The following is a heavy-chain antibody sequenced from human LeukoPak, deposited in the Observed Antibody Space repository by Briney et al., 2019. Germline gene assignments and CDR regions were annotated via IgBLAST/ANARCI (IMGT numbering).Heavy chain of an antibody. CDR1: GFTFSSYS. Sequence: PGGSLRLSCAASGFTFSSYSMNWVRQAPGKGLEWVSYISSSSSTIYYADSVKGRFTISRDNAKNSLYLQMNNLRDEDTAIYYCARRDPFDYWGQGTMVTVSS. CDR2: ISSSSSTI. J-gene: IGHJ4*02. V-gene: IGHV3-48*02. CDR3: ARRDPFDY.